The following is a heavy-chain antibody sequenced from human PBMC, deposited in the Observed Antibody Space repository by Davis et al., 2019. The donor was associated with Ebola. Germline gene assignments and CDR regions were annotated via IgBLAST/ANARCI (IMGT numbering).Heavy chain of an antibody. CDR3: AKGGPIAASGTKSIGS. Sequence: GESLKISCAASGFIFTNYAMSWVRQAPGKGLEWVSATSSSGDSRHHADSVKGRFAISRDNSINTLYLQMISLRVDDTALYYCAKGGPIAASGTKSIGSWGQGTLVTVSS. J-gene: IGHJ4*02. D-gene: IGHD6-13*01. V-gene: IGHV3-23*01. CDR2: TSSSGDSR. CDR1: GFIFTNYA.